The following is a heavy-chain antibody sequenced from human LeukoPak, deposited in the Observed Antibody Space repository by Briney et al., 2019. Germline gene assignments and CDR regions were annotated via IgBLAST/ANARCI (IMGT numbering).Heavy chain of an antibody. J-gene: IGHJ4*02. CDR3: AKVVSGSWYEGLDY. CDR1: GFTFSSYA. Sequence: TGGSLRLSCAASGFTFSSYAMSWVRQAPGKGLEWVSAISGSGGSTYYADSVKGRFTISRGNSKNTLYLQMNSLRAEDTAVYYCAKVVSGSWYEGLDYWGQGTLVTVSS. CDR2: ISGSGGST. V-gene: IGHV3-23*01. D-gene: IGHD6-13*01.